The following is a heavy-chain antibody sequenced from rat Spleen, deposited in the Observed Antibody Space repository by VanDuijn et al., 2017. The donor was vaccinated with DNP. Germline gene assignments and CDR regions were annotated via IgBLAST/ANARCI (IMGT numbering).Heavy chain of an antibody. CDR3: ARWREVIGAVAH. J-gene: IGHJ2*01. V-gene: IGHV5-22*01. D-gene: IGHD1-11*01. CDR2: IGSDGYAP. Sequence: EVQLEESGGGLVQPGRSLKLSCVASGLTFTNYGMAWVRQAPTEGLEWVAYIGSDGYAPYYGDSVKGRFTISRDNAKSTLYLQMNSLRSEDLATYYCARWREVIGAVAHWGQGVMVTVSS. CDR1: GLTFTNYG.